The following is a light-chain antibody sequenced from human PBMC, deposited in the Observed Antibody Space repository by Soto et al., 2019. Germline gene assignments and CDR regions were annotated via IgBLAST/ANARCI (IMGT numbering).Light chain of an antibody. CDR2: DAS. J-gene: IGKJ1*01. V-gene: IGKV1-5*01. CDR3: QRYNNIART. Sequence: DIQMTQSPSTLSASLGDTVTITCRASQSINKWLAWYQQKPGKAPTLLIYDASTLESGVPSRFSGGGSGTESTLTISSLQPDDFATYYCQRYNNIARTFGQGTKVDIK. CDR1: QSINKW.